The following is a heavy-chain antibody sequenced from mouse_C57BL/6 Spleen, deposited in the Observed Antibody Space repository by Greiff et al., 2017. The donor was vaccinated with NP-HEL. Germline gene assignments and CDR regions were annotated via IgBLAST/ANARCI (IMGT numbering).Heavy chain of an antibody. Sequence: EVQLVESGGGLVQPGGSMKLSCVASGFTFSNYWMNWVRQSPEKGLEWVAQIRLKSDNYATHYAESVKGRFTISRDDSKSSVYLQMNNLRAEDTGIYYCTKNRFITTVVGGFDVWGTGTTVTVSS. J-gene: IGHJ1*03. CDR3: TKNRFITTVVGGFDV. D-gene: IGHD1-1*01. CDR2: IRLKSDNYAT. CDR1: GFTFSNYW. V-gene: IGHV6-3*01.